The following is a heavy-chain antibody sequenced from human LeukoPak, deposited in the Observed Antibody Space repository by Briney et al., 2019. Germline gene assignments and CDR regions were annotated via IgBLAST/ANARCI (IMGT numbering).Heavy chain of an antibody. CDR2: ISGSSSST. V-gene: IGHV3-23*01. CDR3: AKDSNGWYQRGSNYFDY. CDR1: GFTFTSYA. D-gene: IGHD6-19*01. J-gene: IGHJ4*02. Sequence: GGSLRLSCAASGFTFTSYAMNWVRQAPGKGPEWVSTISGSSSSTYYVDSVKGRVTISRDNSKNTLYLQMNSLRAEDTAEYYCAKDSNGWYQRGSNYFDYWGQGTLVTVSS.